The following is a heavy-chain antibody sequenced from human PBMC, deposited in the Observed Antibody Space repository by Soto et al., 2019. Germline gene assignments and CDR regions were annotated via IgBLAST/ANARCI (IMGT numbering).Heavy chain of an antibody. CDR2: FYHSGDT. CDR3: ARRADILTGVDAFTI. J-gene: IGHJ3*02. Sequence: QLQLQESGPGLVKPSETLSLTCTVSGDSISSPGYYWGWIRQPPGKWLEWIGSFYHSGDTYYTPSPKSRVTISVDTSKNQVSLKLRSVTASDTAVYYCARRADILTGVDAFTIWGQGTMVNVSS. V-gene: IGHV4-39*01. D-gene: IGHD3-9*01. CDR1: GDSISSPGYY.